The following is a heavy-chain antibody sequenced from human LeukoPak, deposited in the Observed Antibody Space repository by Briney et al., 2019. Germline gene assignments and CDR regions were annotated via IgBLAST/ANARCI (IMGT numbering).Heavy chain of an antibody. D-gene: IGHD5-18*01. Sequence: SETLSLTCTVSGGSISSSSYYWGWIRQPPGKGLEWTGSIYYSGSTYYNPSLKSRVTISVDTSKNQFSLKLSSVTAADTAVYYCARVYVDTAMYDYWGQGTLVTVSS. J-gene: IGHJ4*02. CDR3: ARVYVDTAMYDY. CDR1: GGSISSSSYY. CDR2: IYYSGST. V-gene: IGHV4-39*07.